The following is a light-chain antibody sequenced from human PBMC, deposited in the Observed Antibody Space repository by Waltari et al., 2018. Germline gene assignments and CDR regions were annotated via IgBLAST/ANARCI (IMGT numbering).Light chain of an antibody. Sequence: DIQMTQSPSSLSATVGDRLTITCRASQNIDNYLNWYQQKPGRAPKLLIYAASSLQSEVPSRFSGSGSGTDFTLTISNLQPEDFASYYCQQTYSTPTITFGQGTRLEIK. CDR1: QNIDNY. CDR3: QQTYSTPTIT. J-gene: IGKJ5*01. CDR2: AAS. V-gene: IGKV1-39*01.